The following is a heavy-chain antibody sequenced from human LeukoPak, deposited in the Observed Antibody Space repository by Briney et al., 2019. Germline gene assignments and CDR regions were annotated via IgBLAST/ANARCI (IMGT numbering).Heavy chain of an antibody. CDR2: IYYSGST. D-gene: IGHD3-22*01. V-gene: IGHV4-59*12. Sequence: SETLSLTCTVSGGSISSYYWSWIRQPPGKGLEWIGYIYYSGSTNYNPSLKSRVTISVDTSKNQFSLNLSSVTAADTAVYYCARDLYYYDSSGYYYRWFDPWGQGTLVTVSS. CDR3: ARDLYYYDSSGYYYRWFDP. CDR1: GGSISSYY. J-gene: IGHJ5*02.